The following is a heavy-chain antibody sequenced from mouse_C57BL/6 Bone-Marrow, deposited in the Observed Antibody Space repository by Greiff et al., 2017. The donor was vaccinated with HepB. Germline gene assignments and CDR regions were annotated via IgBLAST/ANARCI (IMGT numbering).Heavy chain of an antibody. CDR2: ISDGCSYT. Sequence: EVKVVESGGGLVKPGGSLKLSCAASGFTFSSYAMSWVRQTPEKRLEWVATISDGCSYTYYPDNVKGRFTISRDNAKNNLYLQMSHLKSEDTAMYYCARETIRAGFAYWGQGTLVTVSA. CDR1: GFTFSSYA. CDR3: ARETIRAGFAY. V-gene: IGHV5-4*01. J-gene: IGHJ3*01. D-gene: IGHD3-3*01.